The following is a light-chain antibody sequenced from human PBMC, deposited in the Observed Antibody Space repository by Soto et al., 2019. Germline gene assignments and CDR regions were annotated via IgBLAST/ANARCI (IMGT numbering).Light chain of an antibody. Sequence: EIVLTQSPATLSLSPGERATLSFRARQSVSSYLAWYQQKPGQAPRLLIYDASNRATGIPARFSGSGSGTDFTLTISSLEPEDFAVYYCQQRSNWPTFGQGTRLEIK. CDR3: QQRSNWPT. CDR2: DAS. V-gene: IGKV3-11*01. J-gene: IGKJ5*01. CDR1: QSVSSY.